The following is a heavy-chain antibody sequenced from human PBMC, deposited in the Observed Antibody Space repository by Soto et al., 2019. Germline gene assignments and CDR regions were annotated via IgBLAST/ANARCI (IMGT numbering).Heavy chain of an antibody. Sequence: GGALRLSCAASGFTFSNYWMHWVRQAPGKGLVWVSRIHSDGSSTFYADSVKGRFTISRDNAKKMVYLQMNSLRAEDTAVYYCARDNWNTVWGQGTMVPVSS. V-gene: IGHV3-74*01. CDR3: ARDNWNTV. CDR2: IHSDGSST. J-gene: IGHJ3*01. D-gene: IGHD1-20*01. CDR1: GFTFSNYW.